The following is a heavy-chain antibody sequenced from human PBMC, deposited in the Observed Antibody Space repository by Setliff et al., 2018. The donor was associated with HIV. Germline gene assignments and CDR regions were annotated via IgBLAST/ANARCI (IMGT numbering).Heavy chain of an antibody. D-gene: IGHD6-6*01. CDR1: GYIFSSYG. J-gene: IGHJ3*02. V-gene: IGHV1-18*01. Sequence: ASVKVSCKASGYIFSSYGISWVRQAPGQGLEWMGWISAYNGNINYAQKFQGRVTMTTDTSTSTAHLELRSRRSDDTAVYYCARDRSSSDHDAFDIWGQGTMVTVSS. CDR2: ISAYNGNI. CDR3: ARDRSSSDHDAFDI.